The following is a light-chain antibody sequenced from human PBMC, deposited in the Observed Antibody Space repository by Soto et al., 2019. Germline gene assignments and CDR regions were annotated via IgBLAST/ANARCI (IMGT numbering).Light chain of an antibody. V-gene: IGKV1-39*01. J-gene: IGKJ4*01. CDR2: AAS. CDR3: QQSFSTPQT. Sequence: DIQMTQSPSSLSASVGDRVTITCRASQGISSFLNWYQHKPGTAPNLLIHAASGLESGVPSRFSGRGSGTDFTLTISSLQPEDFATYYCQQSFSTPQTFGGGTKVDI. CDR1: QGISSF.